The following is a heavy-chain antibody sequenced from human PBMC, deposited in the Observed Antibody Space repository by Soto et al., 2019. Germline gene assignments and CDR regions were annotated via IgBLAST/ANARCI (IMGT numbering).Heavy chain of an antibody. V-gene: IGHV5-10-1*01. J-gene: IGHJ4*02. CDR1: GYSFSSYW. CDR3: ARYYGSGSYHFDY. D-gene: IGHD3-10*01. CDR2: IDPIDSYT. Sequence: GESLKISCQGSGYSFSSYWITWVRQMPGKGLEWMGRIDPIDSYTSYSPSLQGHVTISADKSISTAYLQWCSLKASDTAMYYCARYYGSGSYHFDYWGQGTLVTVSS.